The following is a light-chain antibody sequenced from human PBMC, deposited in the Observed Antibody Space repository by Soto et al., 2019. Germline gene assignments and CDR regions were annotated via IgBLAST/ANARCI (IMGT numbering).Light chain of an antibody. J-gene: IGKJ5*01. CDR3: QQYNKWPPIT. V-gene: IGKV3-15*01. CDR2: DTS. Sequence: EIVLTQSPGTLSLSPGEGATLSCRASQIVSIKLAWYQQKPGQAPRLLIYDTSTRATGIPARFSGSGSGTEFTLIISSLQSEDFAVYYCQQYNKWPPITFGQGTRLEIK. CDR1: QIVSIK.